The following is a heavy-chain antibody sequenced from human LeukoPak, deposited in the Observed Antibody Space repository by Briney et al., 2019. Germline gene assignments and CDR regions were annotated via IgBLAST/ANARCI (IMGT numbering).Heavy chain of an antibody. Sequence: PGGSLRLSCAAYGFTFEDYAMHWVRQAPGKGLEWVSGISWNSGSIGYADSVKGRFTISRDNAKNSLYLQMNSLRAEDTALYYCAKGNWNYALDYWGQGTLVTVSS. D-gene: IGHD1-7*01. CDR2: ISWNSGSI. CDR1: GFTFEDYA. V-gene: IGHV3-9*01. J-gene: IGHJ4*02. CDR3: AKGNWNYALDY.